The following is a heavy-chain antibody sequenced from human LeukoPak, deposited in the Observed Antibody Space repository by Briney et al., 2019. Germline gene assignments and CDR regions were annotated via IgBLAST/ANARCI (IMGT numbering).Heavy chain of an antibody. V-gene: IGHV3-7*01. J-gene: IGHJ4*02. Sequence: GGSLRLSCAASGFTFSSSWMSWLRQAPGRGLEWVANIKNDGSEKYYVDSVKGRFTFSRDNAKNSVFLQMNSLRPEDTAVYYCARQVGYSYGLFDQWGQGTLVIVSS. CDR1: GFTFSSSW. CDR3: ARQVGYSYGLFDQ. CDR2: IKNDGSEK. D-gene: IGHD5-18*01.